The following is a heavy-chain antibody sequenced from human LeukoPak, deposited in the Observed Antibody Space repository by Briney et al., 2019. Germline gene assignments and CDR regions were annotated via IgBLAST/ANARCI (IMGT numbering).Heavy chain of an antibody. CDR3: AINGGGDSGYGNFDY. CDR1: GFTFDDYS. CDR2: ISSDGGST. J-gene: IGHJ4*02. D-gene: IGHD5-12*01. Sequence: PGGSLRLSCAASGFTFDDYSMHWVRQAPGKGLEWVSLISSDGGSTYYADSVKGRFTTSRDNAKNSLYLQMNSLRAEDTALYYCAINGGGDSGYGNFDYWGQGTLVTVSS. V-gene: IGHV3-43*01.